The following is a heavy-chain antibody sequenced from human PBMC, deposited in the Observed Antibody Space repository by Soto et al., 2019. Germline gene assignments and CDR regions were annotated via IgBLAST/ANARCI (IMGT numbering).Heavy chain of an antibody. CDR3: ATMNGYFEY. V-gene: IGHV3-23*01. Sequence: PGGSLRLSCADSGFRFSSYSMSWVRQSPGKGLEWVAAITATCERPNYADSVTGRFTISRDNSKKTHYLHMTSLRAEDRAMYYCATMNGYFEYWGQGTPVTVSS. J-gene: IGHJ4*02. D-gene: IGHD3-22*01. CDR1: GFRFSSYS. CDR2: ITATCERP.